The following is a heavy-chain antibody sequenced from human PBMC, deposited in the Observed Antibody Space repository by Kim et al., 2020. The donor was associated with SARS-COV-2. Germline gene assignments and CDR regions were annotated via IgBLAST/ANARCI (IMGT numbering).Heavy chain of an antibody. CDR1: GFTVSSNY. Sequence: GGSLRLSCAASGFTVSSNYMSWVRQAPGKGLEWVSVIYSGGSTYYADSVKGRFTISRDNSKNTLYLQMNSLRAEDTAVYYCARDAAHFWSGYPMDVWGQGTTVTVSS. D-gene: IGHD3-3*02. CDR3: ARDAAHFWSGYPMDV. J-gene: IGHJ6*02. CDR2: IYSGGST. V-gene: IGHV3-66*01.